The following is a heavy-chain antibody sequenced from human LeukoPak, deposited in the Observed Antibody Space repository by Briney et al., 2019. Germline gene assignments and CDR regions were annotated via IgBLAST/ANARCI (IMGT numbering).Heavy chain of an antibody. Sequence: SETLSLTCTVSGGSIRSHYWSWIRQPPGKGLEWIGYISTSGSTNYNPSLKSRVSISLDTSNNRFSLNLNFVTAADTAVYLCASPRTSYRYTFDYWGPGALVTVSS. D-gene: IGHD5-18*01. CDR1: GGSIRSHY. CDR2: ISTSGST. V-gene: IGHV4-4*09. CDR3: ASPRTSYRYTFDY. J-gene: IGHJ4*02.